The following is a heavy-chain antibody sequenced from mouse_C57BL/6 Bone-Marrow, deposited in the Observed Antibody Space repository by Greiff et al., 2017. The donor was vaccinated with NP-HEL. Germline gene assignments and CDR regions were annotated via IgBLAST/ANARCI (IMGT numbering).Heavy chain of an antibody. D-gene: IGHD2-5*01. Sequence: QFQLPPSGPDLVTPGASVKISCTASGYSFTSSTMHWLNQRPCQGLEWIGYINPSSGYTKYNQKFKDKATLTADKSSSTAYMQLSSLTSEDSADYYGTRRGCYRNNDYFDYWGQGTTLTVSS. CDR1: GYSFTSST. J-gene: IGHJ2*01. V-gene: IGHV1-4*01. CDR2: INPSSGYT. CDR3: TRRGCYRNNDYFDY.